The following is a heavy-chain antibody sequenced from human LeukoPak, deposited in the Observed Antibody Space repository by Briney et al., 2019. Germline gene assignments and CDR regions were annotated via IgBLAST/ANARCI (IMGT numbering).Heavy chain of an antibody. CDR3: AKDRDVLLWFGGSTLFDY. V-gene: IGHV3-23*01. Sequence: GGSLRLSCAASGFTFSSYAMSWVRQAPGKGLEWVSAISGSGGSTYYADSVKGRFTISRDNSKNTLYLQMNSLRAEDTAVYYCAKDRDVLLWFGGSTLFDYWGQGTLVTVSS. CDR1: GFTFSSYA. D-gene: IGHD3-10*01. CDR2: ISGSGGST. J-gene: IGHJ4*02.